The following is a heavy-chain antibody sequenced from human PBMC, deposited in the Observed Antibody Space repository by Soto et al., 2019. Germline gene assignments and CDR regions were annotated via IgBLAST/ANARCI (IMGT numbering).Heavy chain of an antibody. V-gene: IGHV1-3*01. D-gene: IGHD6-13*01. CDR2: INAGNGNT. CDR1: GYTFTSYA. CDR3: ARFSSSSWYDYYYGMDV. J-gene: IGHJ6*02. Sequence: ASVKVSCKASGYTFTSYAMHWVRQAPGQRLEWMGWINAGNGNTKYSQKFQGRVTITRDTSASTAYMELSSLKSEDTAVYYCARFSSSSWYDYYYGMDVWGQGTTVTVSS.